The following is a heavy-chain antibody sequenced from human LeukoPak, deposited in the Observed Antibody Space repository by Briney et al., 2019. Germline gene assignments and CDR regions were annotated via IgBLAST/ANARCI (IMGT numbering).Heavy chain of an antibody. V-gene: IGHV5-51*01. Sequence: GESLKISCKASGFRFKREWLGWVRQMPGKGLEWMGIIYPGDSDTRYSPSFQGQVTISADKSVSAAYVQWNSLKASDSGIYYCARTSGARDAFDLWGQGTMVTVSS. CDR2: IYPGDSDT. CDR3: ARTSGARDAFDL. J-gene: IGHJ3*01. CDR1: GFRFKREW. D-gene: IGHD5-12*01.